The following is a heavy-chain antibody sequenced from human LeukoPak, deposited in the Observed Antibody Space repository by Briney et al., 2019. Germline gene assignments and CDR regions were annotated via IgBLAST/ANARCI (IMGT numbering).Heavy chain of an antibody. CDR2: ISSSGSTI. J-gene: IGHJ4*02. D-gene: IGHD4-17*01. CDR1: GFTFSSYE. CDR3: ARPTTVTTGCFDY. V-gene: IGHV3-48*03. Sequence: GGSLRLSCAASGFTFSSYEMNWVRQAPGKGLEWVSYISSSGSTIYYADSVKGRFTISRDNAKNSLYLQMNSLRAEDTAVYYCARPTTVTTGCFDYWGQGTLVTVSS.